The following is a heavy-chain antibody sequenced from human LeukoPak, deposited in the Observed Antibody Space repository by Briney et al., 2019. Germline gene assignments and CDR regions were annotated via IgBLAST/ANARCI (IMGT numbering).Heavy chain of an antibody. CDR1: EFTFSSYS. CDR2: ITGSGSGI. CDR3: ASPHSGYG. V-gene: IGHV3-48*02. J-gene: IGHJ4*02. D-gene: IGHD5-12*01. Sequence: PGGSLRLSRAASEFTFSSYSMNWVRQAPGKGLQWVSYITGSGSGIHYADSVKGRFTISRDNAKNTLYLQMNSLRDEDTAVYYCASPHSGYGWGQGTLVTVSS.